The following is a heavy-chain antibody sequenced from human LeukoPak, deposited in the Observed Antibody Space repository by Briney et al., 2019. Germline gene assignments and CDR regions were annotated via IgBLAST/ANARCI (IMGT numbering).Heavy chain of an antibody. CDR3: AINYYDSSGYYEGGFAY. D-gene: IGHD3-22*01. J-gene: IGHJ4*02. Sequence: SVKVSCKASGGTFSSYTISWVRQAPGQGLEWMGRIIPILGIANYAQKFQGRVTITADKSTSTAYMELSSLRSEDTAVYYCAINYYDSSGYYEGGFAYWGQGTLVTVSS. CDR1: GGTFSSYT. CDR2: IIPILGIA. V-gene: IGHV1-69*02.